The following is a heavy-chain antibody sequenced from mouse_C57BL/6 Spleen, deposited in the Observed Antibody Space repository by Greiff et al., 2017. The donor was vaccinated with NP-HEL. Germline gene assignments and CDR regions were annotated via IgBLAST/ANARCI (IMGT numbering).Heavy chain of an antibody. CDR2: ISYDGSN. Sequence: EVKLLESGPGLVKPSQSLSLTCSVTGYSITSGYYWNWIRQFPGNKLEWMGYISYDGSNNYNPSLKNRISITRDTSKNQFFLKLNSVTTEDTATYYCARLGGYPYFDYWGQGTTLTVSS. CDR1: GYSITSGYY. V-gene: IGHV3-6*01. J-gene: IGHJ2*01. CDR3: ARLGGYPYFDY. D-gene: IGHD2-2*01.